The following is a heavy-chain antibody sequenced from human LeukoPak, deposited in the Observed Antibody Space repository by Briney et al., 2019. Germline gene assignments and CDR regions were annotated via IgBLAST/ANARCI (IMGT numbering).Heavy chain of an antibody. CDR2: ISRSGGGT. J-gene: IGHJ4*02. V-gene: IGHV3-64*02. Sequence: GGSLRLSCAASGFTFSTYAMQWVRQAPGKGLEYVSSISRSGGGTYYADSVKGRFTISGDNSKNTLYLQMGSLRTEDMAVYYCARDACGGTCYTQPPDYWGQGTLVTVSS. D-gene: IGHD2-21*01. CDR3: ARDACGGTCYTQPPDY. CDR1: GFTFSTYA.